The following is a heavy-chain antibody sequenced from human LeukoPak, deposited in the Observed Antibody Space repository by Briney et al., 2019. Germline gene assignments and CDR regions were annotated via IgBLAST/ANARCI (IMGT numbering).Heavy chain of an antibody. CDR3: AREESSSWYSRAVYYYYYMDV. CDR1: GFTFSTYW. Sequence: PGGSLRLSCAASGFTFSTYWMSWVRQAPGKGLEWVANISQDGSEKHYVDSVKGRFTISRDNAKNSVYLQLSSLRAEDTAVYYCAREESSSWYSRAVYYYYYMDVWGKGTTVTVSS. D-gene: IGHD6-13*01. V-gene: IGHV3-7*01. J-gene: IGHJ6*03. CDR2: ISQDGSEK.